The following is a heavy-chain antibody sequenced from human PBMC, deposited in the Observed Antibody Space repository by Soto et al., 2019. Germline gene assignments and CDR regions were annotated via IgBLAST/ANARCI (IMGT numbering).Heavy chain of an antibody. CDR2: IDPSDSFT. Sequence: GESLKISCQGSGYSFSNYYISWLHQVPGKGLEWMGRIDPSDSFTNYSPSFGGRVSISVDKSISTAYLQWSSLRAPDTAMYYCARHGTATPVYALDVWGQGTTVTVSS. D-gene: IGHD2-15*01. CDR1: GYSFSNYY. CDR3: ARHGTATPVYALDV. V-gene: IGHV5-10-1*01. J-gene: IGHJ6*02.